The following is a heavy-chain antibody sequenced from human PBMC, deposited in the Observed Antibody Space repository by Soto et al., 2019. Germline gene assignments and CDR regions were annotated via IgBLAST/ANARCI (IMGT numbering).Heavy chain of an antibody. J-gene: IGHJ6*02. CDR1: GFAFSTYW. CDR3: ARGAKNIYAMDV. Sequence: EVQLVESGGGLVQPGGSLRLSCAASGFAFSTYWMHWVRQAPGKGLLWVARIKFDGSSTYSADSVKGRFTISRDDAKNTLYLQMNGLRVDDTAVYYCARGAKNIYAMDVWGQGTTGTVSS. V-gene: IGHV3-74*01. CDR2: IKFDGSST.